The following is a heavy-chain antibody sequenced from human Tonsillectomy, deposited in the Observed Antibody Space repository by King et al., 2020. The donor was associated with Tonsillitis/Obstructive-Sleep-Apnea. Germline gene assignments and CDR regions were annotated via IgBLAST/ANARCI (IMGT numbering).Heavy chain of an antibody. CDR2: ISYDGNNK. CDR3: AKDWEEGGYGTFDY. V-gene: IGHV3-30*18. D-gene: IGHD1-1*01. CDR1: GFTFRSYG. Sequence: VQLVESGGGVVQPGRSLRLSCVASGFTFRSYGIHWVRQAPGKGLEWVAVISYDGNNKYYADSVKGRFTNSRDNPKNTLYLQMNSLRAEDTAVYYCAKDWEEGGYGTFDYWGQGTLVTVSS. J-gene: IGHJ4*02.